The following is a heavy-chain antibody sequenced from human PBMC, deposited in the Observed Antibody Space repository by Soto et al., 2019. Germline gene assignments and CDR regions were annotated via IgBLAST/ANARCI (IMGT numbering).Heavy chain of an antibody. Sequence: SETMSLTCVVSGNSISTTNWWSWVRQSPGKGLEWIGETYHSGSTNYNPPLKSRVTISVDKSKNQFSLKLSGVTAADTAVYYCARDVGYHYDGSPSGQFDFWGQGTLVTVSS. CDR1: GNSISTTNW. CDR3: ARDVGYHYDGSPSGQFDF. V-gene: IGHV4-4*02. CDR2: TYHSGST. J-gene: IGHJ4*02. D-gene: IGHD3-22*01.